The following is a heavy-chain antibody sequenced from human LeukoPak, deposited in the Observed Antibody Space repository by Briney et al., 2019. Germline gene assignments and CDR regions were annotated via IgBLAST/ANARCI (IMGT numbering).Heavy chain of an antibody. Sequence: PGGSLRLSCAASGLIFSDHNMDWVRQASGKGLEWVGRMRSKANSFVTTYAASVQGRFTISRDDSKNTAYLQMNNLKIEDTAVYYFTTDQFNSFDVWGQGTVVTVSA. V-gene: IGHV3-73*01. J-gene: IGHJ3*01. CDR3: TTDQFNSFDV. CDR1: GLIFSDHN. CDR2: MRSKANSFVT. D-gene: IGHD5-24*01.